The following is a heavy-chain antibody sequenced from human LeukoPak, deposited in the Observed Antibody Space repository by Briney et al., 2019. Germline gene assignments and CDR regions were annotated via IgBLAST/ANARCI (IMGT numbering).Heavy chain of an antibody. CDR1: GGSFSGYY. J-gene: IGHJ4*02. V-gene: IGHV4-34*01. D-gene: IGHD3-10*01. CDR3: AREWDYYGSGSYVYFDY. CDR2: INHSGST. Sequence: SETLSLTCAVCGGSFSGYYWSWIRQPPGKGLEWIGEINHSGSTNYNPSLKSRVTISVDTSKNQFSLKLSSVTAADTAVYYCAREWDYYGSGSYVYFDYWGQGTLVTVSS.